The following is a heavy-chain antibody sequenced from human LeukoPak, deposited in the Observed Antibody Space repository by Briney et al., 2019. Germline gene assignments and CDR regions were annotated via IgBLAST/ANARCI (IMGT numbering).Heavy chain of an antibody. CDR1: GGSISSGGYS. D-gene: IGHD3-10*01. CDR2: IYTSGST. V-gene: IGHV4-61*02. J-gene: IGHJ4*02. Sequence: SETLSLTCAVSGGSISSGGYSWSWIRQPPGKGLEWIGRIYTSGSTNYNPSLKSRVTMSVDTSKNQFSLKLSSVTAADTAVYYCAREYYGSGSYYPPIDYWGQGTLVTVSS. CDR3: AREYYGSGSYYPPIDY.